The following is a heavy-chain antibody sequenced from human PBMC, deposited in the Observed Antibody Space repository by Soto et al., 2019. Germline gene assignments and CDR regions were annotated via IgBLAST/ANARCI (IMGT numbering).Heavy chain of an antibody. J-gene: IGHJ1*01. CDR1: GFTFDDYA. V-gene: IGHV3-9*01. CDR3: VKDESINWYSGHFRH. CDR2: INWNSGSI. Sequence: EVQLVESGGGLVQPGRSLRLSCAASGFTFDDYAMHWVRQVPGKGLEWVSGINWNSGSIGYADSVKGRFAISRDNAKHPLHLQMNSLRAEDTAFYYCVKDESINWYSGHFRHWGQGTLVTVSS. D-gene: IGHD6-13*01.